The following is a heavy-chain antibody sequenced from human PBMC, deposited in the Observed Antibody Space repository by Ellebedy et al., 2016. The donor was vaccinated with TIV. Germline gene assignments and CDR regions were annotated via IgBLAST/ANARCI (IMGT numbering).Heavy chain of an antibody. Sequence: PGGSLRLSCAASGFTVSSHYMSRVRQAPGKGLEWVSVIYSGGSTYYADSVKGRFTISRHNSKNTLYLQMNSLRPEDTAVYYCAFYDSGDYYFDYWGQGTLVTVSS. CDR2: IYSGGST. J-gene: IGHJ4*02. CDR3: AFYDSGDYYFDY. CDR1: GFTVSSHY. V-gene: IGHV3-53*04. D-gene: IGHD3-22*01.